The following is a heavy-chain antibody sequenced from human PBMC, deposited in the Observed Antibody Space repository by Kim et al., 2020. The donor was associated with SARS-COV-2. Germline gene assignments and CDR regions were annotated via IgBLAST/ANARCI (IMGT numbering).Heavy chain of an antibody. V-gene: IGHV3-23*01. D-gene: IGHD1-7*01. J-gene: IGHJ4*02. CDR3: AKAVGSSRWNSFDY. CDR1: GFTFSSYA. Sequence: GGSLRLSCAVSGFTFSSYAMHWVRQAPGKGLEWVSAVSGGGGSVYYADSVKGRFTISRDNAKNTLSLQMSSLRAEDTAIYYCAKAVGSSRWNSFDYWGQGTLVTVSS. CDR2: VSGGGGSV.